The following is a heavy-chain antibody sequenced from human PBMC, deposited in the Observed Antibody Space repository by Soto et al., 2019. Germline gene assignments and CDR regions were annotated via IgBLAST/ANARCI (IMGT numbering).Heavy chain of an antibody. CDR3: ARHRQYYDTSGYQQRYFDY. CDR1: GGSISSSPYY. D-gene: IGHD3-22*01. J-gene: IGHJ4*02. CDR2: IYYSGTT. Sequence: PSETLSLTCSVSGGSISSSPYYWGWIRQPPGKGLEWLGTIYYSGTTSYNPSLKSRVIISVDTSNNQLFLKLRSATAADTAVYYCARHRQYYDTSGYQQRYFDYWGQGTQVTVSS. V-gene: IGHV4-39*01.